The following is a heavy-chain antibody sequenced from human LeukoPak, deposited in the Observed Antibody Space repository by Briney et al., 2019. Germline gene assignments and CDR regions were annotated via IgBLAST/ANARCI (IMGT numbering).Heavy chain of an antibody. Sequence: SETLSLTCSVSGGSISSAVHYWDWIRQPPGKGLEWIGSILYTGSSWVKPSLHSRASISVDTSRNQFSLRLYSVSATDTALHYCARRASGSGGTQAGMDVWGQGTTVIVA. V-gene: IGHV4-39*01. CDR3: ARRASGSGGTQAGMDV. J-gene: IGHJ6*02. CDR1: GGSISSAVHY. D-gene: IGHD2-15*01. CDR2: ILYTGSS.